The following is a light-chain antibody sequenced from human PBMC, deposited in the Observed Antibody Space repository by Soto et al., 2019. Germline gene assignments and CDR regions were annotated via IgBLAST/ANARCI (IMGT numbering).Light chain of an antibody. CDR1: QSVYNNY. J-gene: IGKJ2*01. Sequence: EIVLTQSPGTLSLSPGERATLSCRASQSVYNNYLAWYQQKPGQTPMLLVNGASNRATGIPDRFSGGGSGTDFTLTISSLEPVDFAVYYCQQYGLPPHSFGQGTRVEIK. V-gene: IGKV3-20*01. CDR2: GAS. CDR3: QQYGLPPHS.